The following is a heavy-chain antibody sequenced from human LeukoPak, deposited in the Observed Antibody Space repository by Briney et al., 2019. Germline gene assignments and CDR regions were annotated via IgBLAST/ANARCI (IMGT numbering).Heavy chain of an antibody. Sequence: SETLSLTCTVSGGSISSYYWSWIRQPPGKGLEWIGYIYYSGSTNYNPSLKSRVTISVDTSKNQFSLKLSSVTAADTAVYYCARGDRLVDTAMAPPPGYFDLWGRGTLVTVSS. CDR3: ARGDRLVDTAMAPPPGYFDL. D-gene: IGHD5-18*01. CDR2: IYYSGST. CDR1: GGSISSYY. J-gene: IGHJ2*01. V-gene: IGHV4-59*01.